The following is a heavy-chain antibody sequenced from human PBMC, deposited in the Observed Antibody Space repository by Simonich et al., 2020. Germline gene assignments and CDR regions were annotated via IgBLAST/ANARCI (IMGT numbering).Heavy chain of an antibody. V-gene: IGHV1-2*06. J-gene: IGHJ4*02. CDR1: GYTFTGYY. CDR3: ASGWDWGFSHMSDY. CDR2: RNPNSGGT. Sequence: QVQLVQSGAEVKKPGASVKVSCKASGYTFTGYYMHWVRQAPGTGFERRGRRNPNSGGTNYAQKYQGRVTMTRNTSISTADMELSKLRSDDTAVYYCASGWDWGFSHMSDYWGQGTLVTVSS. D-gene: IGHD7-27*01.